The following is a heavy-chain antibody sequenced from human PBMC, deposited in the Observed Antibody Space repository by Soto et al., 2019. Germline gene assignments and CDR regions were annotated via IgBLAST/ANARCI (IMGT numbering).Heavy chain of an antibody. D-gene: IGHD2-15*01. Sequence: QVQLVQSGAEVVKPGASVRVSCKTSGHTFSSYGFTWVRQAPGQGLEWMGWISAYNGNTNYAQKFQGSVTMTTDTSTSTADMELRSLRSDDTAVYYCARALYCRGGSCYFDRWGQGTLVAVSS. J-gene: IGHJ4*02. CDR1: GHTFSSYG. CDR2: ISAYNGNT. CDR3: ARALYCRGGSCYFDR. V-gene: IGHV1-18*01.